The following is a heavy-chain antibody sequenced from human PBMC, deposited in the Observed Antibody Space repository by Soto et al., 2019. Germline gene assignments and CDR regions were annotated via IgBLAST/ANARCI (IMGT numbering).Heavy chain of an antibody. CDR2: IYSCGST. Sequence: GGSLRLSCAASGFTVSSNYMSWVRQAPGKGLEWVSVIYSCGSTYYADSVKGRFTISRDNSKNTLYLQMNSLRAEDTAVYYCARDLFYGGGSCYSDYYYGMDVWGQGTTVTVSS. CDR3: ARDLFYGGGSCYSDYYYGMDV. CDR1: GFTVSSNY. D-gene: IGHD2-15*01. V-gene: IGHV3-66*03. J-gene: IGHJ6*02.